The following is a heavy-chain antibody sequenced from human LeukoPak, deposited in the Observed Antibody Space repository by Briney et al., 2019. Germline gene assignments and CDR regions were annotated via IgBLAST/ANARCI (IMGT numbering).Heavy chain of an antibody. CDR3: ARTYLGYSSSWSHFDY. D-gene: IGHD6-13*01. CDR2: INPSGGST. V-gene: IGHV1-46*01. CDR1: GYTFTSYY. J-gene: IGHJ4*02. Sequence: ASVKVSCKASGYTFTSYYMHWVRQAPGQGLEWMGIINPSGGSTSYAQKFQGRVTMTRDMSTSTVYMELSSLRSEDTAVYYCARTYLGYSSSWSHFDYWGQGTLVTVSS.